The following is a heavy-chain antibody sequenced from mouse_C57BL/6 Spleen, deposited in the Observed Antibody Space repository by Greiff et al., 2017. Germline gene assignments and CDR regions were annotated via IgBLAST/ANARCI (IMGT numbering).Heavy chain of an antibody. CDR3: ARMEYYDAMDY. CDR2: IWGDDDK. Sequence: QVTLKVSGPGILQPSQTLSLTCSFSGFSLSTFGMGVGWIRLPSGKGLEWLAHIWGDDDKYYNPALKSRLTISKDTTKNHVFLKIANVDTADTATYYCARMEYYDAMDYWGQGTTVTVSS. CDR1: GFSLSTFGMG. J-gene: IGHJ4*01. V-gene: IGHV8-8*01.